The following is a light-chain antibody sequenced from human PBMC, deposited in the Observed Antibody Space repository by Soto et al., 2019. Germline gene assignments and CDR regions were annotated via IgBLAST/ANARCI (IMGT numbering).Light chain of an antibody. CDR2: GAS. V-gene: IGKV3-15*01. Sequence: EIVMTQSPATLSVSPGERATLSCRASQSVSINFAWYQQKPGQAPMLLIYGASTRATGIPARFSGSGSGTDFTLTISSLQSEDFAVYYCQQYNNWPETFGQGTQVEIK. CDR3: QQYNNWPET. J-gene: IGKJ1*01. CDR1: QSVSIN.